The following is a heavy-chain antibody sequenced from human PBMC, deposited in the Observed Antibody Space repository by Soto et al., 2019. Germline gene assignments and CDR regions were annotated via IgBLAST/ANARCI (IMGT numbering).Heavy chain of an antibody. CDR3: ARDYYDYIWGTRDDAFAI. V-gene: IGHV4-59*01. CDR2: IYYSGST. D-gene: IGHD3-16*01. J-gene: IGHJ3*02. Sequence: SETLSLTCTVSGGSISSYYWSWIRQPPGKGLEWIGYIYYSGSTNYNPSLKSRVTISVDTSKNQFSLKLSSVTAADTAVYYCARDYYDYIWGTRDDAFAIWGQGTMVTVSS. CDR1: GGSISSYY.